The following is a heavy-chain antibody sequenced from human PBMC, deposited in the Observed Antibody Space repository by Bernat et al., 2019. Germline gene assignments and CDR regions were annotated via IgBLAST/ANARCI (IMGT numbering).Heavy chain of an antibody. J-gene: IGHJ3*02. CDR1: GFTFSSYS. D-gene: IGHD5-18*01. CDR3: ARNRYSYGFLDAFDI. Sequence: EVQLVESGGGLVKPGGSLRLSCAASGFTFSSYSMNWVRQAPGKGLEWVSSISSSSSYIYYADSVKGRVTSSRDNAKNSLYLQMNSLRAEDTAVYYCARNRYSYGFLDAFDIWGQGTMVTVSS. V-gene: IGHV3-21*04. CDR2: ISSSSSYI.